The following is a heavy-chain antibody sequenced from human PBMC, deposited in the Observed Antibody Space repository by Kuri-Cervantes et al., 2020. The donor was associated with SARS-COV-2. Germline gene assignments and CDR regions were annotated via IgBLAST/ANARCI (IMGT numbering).Heavy chain of an antibody. J-gene: IGHJ4*02. V-gene: IGHV3-23*01. CDR1: GFTFRSYT. D-gene: IGHD3-16*02. CDR3: AKGGRRLGELSLYFDY. Sequence: GESLKISCAASGFTFRSYTMFWVRQAPGKGLEWVSAISGSGGSTYYADSVKGRFTISRDNSKNTLYLQMNSLRAEDTAVYYCAKGGRRLGELSLYFDYWGQGTLVTVSS. CDR2: ISGSGGST.